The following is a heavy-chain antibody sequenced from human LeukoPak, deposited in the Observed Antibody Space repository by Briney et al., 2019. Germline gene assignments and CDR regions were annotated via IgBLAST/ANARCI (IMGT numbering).Heavy chain of an antibody. Sequence: ASVKVSCKASGGTFSSYAISWGRQAPGQRLEWMGGIIPIFGTATYAQKFQGRVTITADESTSTAYMEVRSLRSEDTAVYYCAIDRRQYSSSWYAFDYWGQGTLVTVSS. CDR1: GGTFSSYA. CDR3: AIDRRQYSSSWYAFDY. J-gene: IGHJ4*02. V-gene: IGHV1-69*13. D-gene: IGHD6-13*01. CDR2: IIPIFGTA.